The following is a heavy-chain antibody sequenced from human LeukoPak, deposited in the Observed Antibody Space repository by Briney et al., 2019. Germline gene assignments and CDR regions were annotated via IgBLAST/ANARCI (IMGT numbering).Heavy chain of an antibody. Sequence: SETLSRTCTVSGGSISSYYWSWIRQPAGKGLEWIGRIYTSGSTNYNPSLKSRVTMSVDTSKNQFSLKLSSVTAADTAVYYCARVLRGVMMNWYFDLWGRGTLVTVSS. D-gene: IGHD2-8*01. CDR2: IYTSGST. J-gene: IGHJ2*01. V-gene: IGHV4-4*07. CDR3: ARVLRGVMMNWYFDL. CDR1: GGSISSYY.